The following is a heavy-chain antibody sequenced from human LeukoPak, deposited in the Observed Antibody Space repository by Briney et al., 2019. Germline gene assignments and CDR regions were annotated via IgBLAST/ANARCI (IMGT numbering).Heavy chain of an antibody. D-gene: IGHD3-22*01. V-gene: IGHV3-13*01. CDR2: IGKGGDT. CDR1: GFTFSTYD. CDR3: VRDPSGWGMDV. J-gene: IGHJ6*02. Sequence: GGSLRLSCVASGFTFSTYDMHWVRQATGKGLEWASDIGKGGDTHYAGSVKGRFTISRDNAKNSLYLQMNSLRPGDTAVYYCVRDPSGWGMDVWGQGTTVTVSS.